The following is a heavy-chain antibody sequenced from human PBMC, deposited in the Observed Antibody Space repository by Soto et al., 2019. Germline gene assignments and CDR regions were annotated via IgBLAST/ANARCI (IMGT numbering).Heavy chain of an antibody. Sequence: SETLSLTCAVDGGSCNPYQWGFIRQPPGKRLEWIGEIDHTGRTNYNPSVKGRVTMSVDTSKNQFSLNLRSVTAADTAVYFCARSMNDHNHHHWGFDSWGQGTLVTVSS. CDR3: ARSMNDHNHHHWGFDS. V-gene: IGHV4-34*01. D-gene: IGHD7-27*01. CDR1: GGSCNPYQ. J-gene: IGHJ5*01. CDR2: IDHTGRT.